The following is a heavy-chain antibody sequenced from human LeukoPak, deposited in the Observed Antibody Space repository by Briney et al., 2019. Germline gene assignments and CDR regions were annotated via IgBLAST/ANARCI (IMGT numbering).Heavy chain of an antibody. CDR2: IWYDGSNK. CDR3: ARDRLNYYDSSRYSDY. Sequence: GRSLRLSCAASGFTFSSYGMHWVRQAPGKGLEWVAVIWYDGSNKYYADSVKGRFTISRDNSKNTLYLQMNSLRAEDTAVYYCARDRLNYYDSSRYSDYWGQGTLVTVSS. CDR1: GFTFSSYG. D-gene: IGHD3-22*01. J-gene: IGHJ4*02. V-gene: IGHV3-33*01.